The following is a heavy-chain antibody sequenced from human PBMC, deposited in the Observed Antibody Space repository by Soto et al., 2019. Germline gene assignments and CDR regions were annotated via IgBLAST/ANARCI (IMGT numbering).Heavy chain of an antibody. CDR3: ARNMPVTTLGY. D-gene: IGHD4-17*01. CDR2: IYSGGNT. V-gene: IGHV3-66*01. CDR1: GVTVSNNY. J-gene: IGHJ4*02. Sequence: EVQLVESGGGLVQPGGCLRLSCAASGVTVSNNYMSWVRQAPGKGLEWVSVIYSGGNTKYADSVKGRFSTSRDSSQNTLYLHMNSLRAEDTAVYYCARNMPVTTLGYWGQGTLVTVSS.